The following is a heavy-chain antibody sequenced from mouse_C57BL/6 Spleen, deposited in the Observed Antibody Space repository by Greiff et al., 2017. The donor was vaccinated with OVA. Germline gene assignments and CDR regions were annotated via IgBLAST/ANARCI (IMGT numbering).Heavy chain of an antibody. D-gene: IGHD2-4*01. CDR2: IDPSKCST. CDR1: GFNIKDDY. CDR3: TTSYDYWFAY. Sequence: VQRQESGAELVRPGASVKLSCTASGFNIKDDYMHWVKQRPEQGLEWIGWIDPSKCSTSSASNFQVKSTITADTSSNTAYLQLSSLTSEDTAVYYCTTSYDYWFAYWGQGTLVTVSA. J-gene: IGHJ3*01. V-gene: IGHV14-4*01.